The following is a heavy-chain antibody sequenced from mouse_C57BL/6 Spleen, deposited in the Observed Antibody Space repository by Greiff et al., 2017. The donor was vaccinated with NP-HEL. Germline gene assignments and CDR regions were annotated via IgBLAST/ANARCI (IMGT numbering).Heavy chain of an antibody. CDR2: ICSGGSYT. CDR1: GFTFSSYG. J-gene: IGHJ4*01. Sequence: EVQVVESGGDLVKPGGSLKLSCAASGFTFSSYGMSWVRQTPDKRLEWVATICSGGSYTYYPDSVKGRFTISRDNAKNTLYLQMGSRRSEEKAMDYYARVTGAWGAMDYWGQGTSVTVSS. CDR3: ARVTGAWGAMDY. V-gene: IGHV5-6*01. D-gene: IGHD4-1*01.